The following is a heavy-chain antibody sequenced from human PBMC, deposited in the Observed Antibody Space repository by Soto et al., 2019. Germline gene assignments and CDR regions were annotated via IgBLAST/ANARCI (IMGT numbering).Heavy chain of an antibody. CDR3: TRLSRLPVSDY. J-gene: IGHJ4*02. CDR1: GFTFSSSW. Sequence: GGSLRLSCAASGFTFSSSWVNWVRQAPGKGLEWVANINPDGTQQYYVDSVKGRFTISRDNAKTSLYLQMNSLRAEDTAVYYCTRLSRLPVSDYWGQGTLVTVSS. CDR2: INPDGTQQ. D-gene: IGHD3-22*01. V-gene: IGHV3-7*01.